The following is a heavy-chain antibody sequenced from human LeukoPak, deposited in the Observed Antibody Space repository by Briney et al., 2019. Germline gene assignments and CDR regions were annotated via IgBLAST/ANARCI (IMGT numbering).Heavy chain of an antibody. CDR1: GYTFSNYG. CDR2: ISVYNGNT. Sequence: ASVKVSCKASGYTFSNYGFSWVRQAPGQGLEWMGWISVYNGNTSYAQKFQGRVTMTTDTSTRTAFMELRSLRSDDTAVYFCARDEGSGYDSLDYWGQGTLVTVSS. J-gene: IGHJ4*02. V-gene: IGHV1-18*01. CDR3: ARDEGSGYDSLDY. D-gene: IGHD5-12*01.